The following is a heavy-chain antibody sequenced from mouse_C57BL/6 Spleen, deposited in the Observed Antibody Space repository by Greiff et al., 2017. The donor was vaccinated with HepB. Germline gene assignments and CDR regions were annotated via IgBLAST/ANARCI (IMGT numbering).Heavy chain of an antibody. J-gene: IGHJ4*01. V-gene: IGHV1-53*01. CDR2: INPSNGGT. Sequence: VQLVESGTELVKPGASVKLSCKASGYTFTSYWMHWVKQRPGQGLEWIGNINPSNGGTNYNEKFKSKATLTVDKSSSTAYMQLSSLTSEDSAVYYCARSITTVVDAMDYWGQGTSVTVSS. CDR1: GYTFTSYW. D-gene: IGHD1-1*01. CDR3: ARSITTVVDAMDY.